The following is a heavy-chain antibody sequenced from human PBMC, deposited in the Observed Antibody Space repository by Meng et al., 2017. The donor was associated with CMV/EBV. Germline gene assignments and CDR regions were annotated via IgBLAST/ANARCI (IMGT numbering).Heavy chain of an antibody. CDR2: INPNSGGT. CDR1: GYTFTGYY. D-gene: IGHD2-15*01. CDR3: ARVRGRLCDY. V-gene: IGHV1-2*02. Sequence: ASVKVSCKASGYTFTGYYMLWVRQAPGQGLEWMGWINPNSGGTNYAQKFQGRVTMNRDTSISTAYMELSRLRSDDTAVYYCARVRGRLCDYWGQGTLVTVSS. J-gene: IGHJ4*02.